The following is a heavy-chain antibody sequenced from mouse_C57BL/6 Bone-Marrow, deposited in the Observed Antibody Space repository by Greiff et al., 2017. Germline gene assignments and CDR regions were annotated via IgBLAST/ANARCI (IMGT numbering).Heavy chain of an antibody. CDR3: ASFFFDY. Sequence: DVQLQESGGGLVKPGGSLKLSCAASGFTFSDYGMHWVRQAPEKGLEWVAYISSGSSTIYYADTVTGRFTISRDNAKNTLFLQMTSLRSEATAMYYCASFFFDYWGQGTTLTVSS. V-gene: IGHV5-17*01. CDR1: GFTFSDYG. J-gene: IGHJ2*01. CDR2: ISSGSSTI.